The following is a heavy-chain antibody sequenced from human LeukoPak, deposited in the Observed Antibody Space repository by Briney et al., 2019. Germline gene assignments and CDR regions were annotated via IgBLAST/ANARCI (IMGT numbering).Heavy chain of an antibody. V-gene: IGHV1-46*01. J-gene: IGHJ4*02. CDR2: INPGRDST. CDR1: GYTFSSYY. D-gene: IGHD5-12*01. CDR3: ARERGYSGYGFGGRITYYFDY. Sequence: ASVKVSCKASGYTFSSYYIHWVRQAPGQGLEWMGTINPGRDSTSYAQKFQGRVTITADESTSTAYMELSSLRSEDTAVYYCARERGYSGYGFGGRITYYFDYWGQGTLVTVSS.